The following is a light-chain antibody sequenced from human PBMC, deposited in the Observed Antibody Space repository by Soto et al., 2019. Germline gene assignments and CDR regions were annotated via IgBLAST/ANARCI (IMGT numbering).Light chain of an antibody. CDR3: SSYSSGSIRVV. V-gene: IGLV2-14*01. J-gene: IGLJ3*02. CDR2: EVT. Sequence: QSALTQPASVSGSLGQSITLSCTGTNNDIGGFNYVTWYQQHPGKAPKVIIYEVTNRPSGVSDRFSGSKSGRTASLTISGLQAEDEADYYCSSYSSGSIRVVFGRGTKLTVL. CDR1: NNDIGGFNY.